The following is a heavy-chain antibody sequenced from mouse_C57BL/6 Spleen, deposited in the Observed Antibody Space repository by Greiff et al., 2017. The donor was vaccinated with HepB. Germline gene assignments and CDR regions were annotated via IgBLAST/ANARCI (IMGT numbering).Heavy chain of an antibody. V-gene: IGHV1-50*01. CDR3: ARSFAY. J-gene: IGHJ3*01. CDR1: GYTFTSYW. Sequence: VQLQQPGAELVKPGASVKLSCKASGYTFTSYWMQWVKQRPGQGLEWIGEIDPSASYTNYNQKFKGKATLTVDTSASTAYMQLSSLTSEDSAVYYCARSFAYWGQGTLVTVSA. CDR2: IDPSASYT.